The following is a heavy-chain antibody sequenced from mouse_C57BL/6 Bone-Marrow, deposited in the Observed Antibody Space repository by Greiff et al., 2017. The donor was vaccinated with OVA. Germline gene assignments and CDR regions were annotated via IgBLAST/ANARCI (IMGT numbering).Heavy chain of an antibody. Sequence: VKLMESGAELVRPGTSVKMSCKASGYTFTNYWIGWAKQRPGHGLEWIGDIYPGGGYTNYNEKFKGKATLTADKSSSTAYMQFSSLTSEDSAIYYCARTGSSGYFYYAMDYWGQGTSVTVSS. CDR3: ARTGSSGYFYYAMDY. J-gene: IGHJ4*01. V-gene: IGHV1-63*01. CDR1: GYTFTNYW. D-gene: IGHD3-2*02. CDR2: IYPGGGYT.